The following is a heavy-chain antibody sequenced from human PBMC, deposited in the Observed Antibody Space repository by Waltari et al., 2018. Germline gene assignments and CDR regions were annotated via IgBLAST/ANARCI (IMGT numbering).Heavy chain of an antibody. CDR2: ISSSGSTI. J-gene: IGHJ6*02. CDR3: ARETYYYYYGMDV. V-gene: IGHV3-48*03. CDR1: GFTFSRYE. Sequence: EVQLVESGGGLVQPGGSLRLSCAASGFTFSRYEMNWVRQAPGKGLEWVSYISSSGSTIYYADSVKGRFTISRDNAKNSLYLQMNSLRAEDTAVYYCARETYYYYYGMDVWGQGTTVTVSS.